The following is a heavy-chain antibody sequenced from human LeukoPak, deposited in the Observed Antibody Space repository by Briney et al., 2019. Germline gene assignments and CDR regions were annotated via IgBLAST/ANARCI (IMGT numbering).Heavy chain of an antibody. CDR3: AKEASGYSSGWTAY. Sequence: ASVKVSCKASGGTFSSYAISWVRQAPGQGLEWMGWINTNTGNPTYAQGFTGRFVFSLDTSVSTAYLQISSLKAEDTAVYYCAKEASGYSSGWTAYWGQGTLVTVSS. D-gene: IGHD6-19*01. V-gene: IGHV7-4-1*02. CDR1: GGTFSSYA. J-gene: IGHJ4*02. CDR2: INTNTGNP.